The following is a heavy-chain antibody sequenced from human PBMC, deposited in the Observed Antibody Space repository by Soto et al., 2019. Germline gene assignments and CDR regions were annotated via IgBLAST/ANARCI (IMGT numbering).Heavy chain of an antibody. CDR3: ARGPEASSQDYGEGVDYYGMDV. CDR1: GFTFSSYG. Sequence: GGSLRLSCAASGFTFSSYGMHWVRQAPGKGLEWVAVIWYDGSNKYYADSVKGRFTISRDNSKNTLYLQMNSLRAEDTAVYYCARGPEASSQDYGEGVDYYGMDVWGQGTTVTVSS. D-gene: IGHD4-17*01. J-gene: IGHJ6*02. V-gene: IGHV3-33*01. CDR2: IWYDGSNK.